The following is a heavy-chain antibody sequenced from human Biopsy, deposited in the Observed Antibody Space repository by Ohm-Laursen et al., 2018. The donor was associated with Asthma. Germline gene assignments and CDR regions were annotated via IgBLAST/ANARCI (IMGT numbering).Heavy chain of an antibody. CDR3: AKDMGAGGNDPDSFIGYYGMDV. D-gene: IGHD3-16*01. Sequence: SLRLSCAAPGFRFDDYAMYWVRQAPGKGLEWVAGISWNSGNIGYAVSVKGRFIVSRDNVKNSLYLRMNSLRAEDTALYYCAKDMGAGGNDPDSFIGYYGMDVWGQGTTVTVSS. CDR2: ISWNSGNI. CDR1: GFRFDDYA. V-gene: IGHV3-9*01. J-gene: IGHJ6*02.